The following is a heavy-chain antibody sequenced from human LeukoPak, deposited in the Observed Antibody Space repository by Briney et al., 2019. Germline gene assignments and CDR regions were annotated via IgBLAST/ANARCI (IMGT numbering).Heavy chain of an antibody. D-gene: IGHD2-2*01. V-gene: IGHV3-30*02. CDR3: AKDRSSGQLPRNNWFDP. J-gene: IGHJ5*02. CDR1: GFTFSSYG. CDR2: IRYDGSNK. Sequence: GGSLRLSCAASGFTFSSYGMHWVRQAPGKGLEWVAFIRYDGSNKYYADSVKGRFTISRDNSKNTLYLQMNSLRAEDTAVYYCAKDRSSGQLPRNNWFDPWGQGTLVTVSS.